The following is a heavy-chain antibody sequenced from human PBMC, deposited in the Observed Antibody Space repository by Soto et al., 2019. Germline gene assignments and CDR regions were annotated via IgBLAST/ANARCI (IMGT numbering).Heavy chain of an antibody. CDR3: ARGPTYYYGSGVALRFDY. CDR2: IYYSGST. D-gene: IGHD3-10*01. Sequence: SETLSLTCTVSGGSISSGGYYWSWIRQPPGKGLEWIGYIYYSGSTYYNPSLKSRVTISVDTSKNQFSLKLSSVTAADTAVYYCARGPTYYYGSGVALRFDYWGQGTLVTVSS. CDR1: GGSISSGGYY. V-gene: IGHV4-30-4*01. J-gene: IGHJ4*02.